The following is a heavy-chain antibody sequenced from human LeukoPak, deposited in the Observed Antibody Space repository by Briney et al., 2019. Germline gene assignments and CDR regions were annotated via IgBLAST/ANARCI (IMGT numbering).Heavy chain of an antibody. D-gene: IGHD3-10*01. CDR1: GFTFSSYA. V-gene: IGHV3-64*01. CDR3: ARTRSYYYGSGSYLDY. J-gene: IGHJ4*02. CDR2: ISSNGGST. Sequence: GGSLRLSCAASGFTFSSYAMHWVRQAPGKGLEYVSAISSNGGSTYYANSVKGRFTISRDNSKNTLYLQMGSLRAEDMAVYYCARTRSYYYGSGSYLDYWGQGTLVTVSS.